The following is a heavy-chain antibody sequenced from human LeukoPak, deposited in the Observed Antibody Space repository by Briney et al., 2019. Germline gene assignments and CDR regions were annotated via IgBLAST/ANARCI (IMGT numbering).Heavy chain of an antibody. CDR3: AKGGQPRVKNNWFDP. D-gene: IGHD2-2*01. V-gene: IGHV3-23*01. J-gene: IGHJ5*02. CDR1: GFTFSSYA. CDR2: ISGSGGST. Sequence: PGGSLRLSCAASGFTFSSYAMSWVRQAPGKGLEWVSAISGSGGSTYYADSVKGRFTISRDNSKNTLYLQMNSLRAEDTAVYYCAKGGQPRVKNNWFDPWGQGTLVTVSS.